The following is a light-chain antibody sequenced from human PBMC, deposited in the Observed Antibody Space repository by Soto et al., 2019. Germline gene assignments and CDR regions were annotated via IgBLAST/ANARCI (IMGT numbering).Light chain of an antibody. CDR2: WAS. V-gene: IGKV4-1*01. J-gene: IGKJ1*01. CDR3: QQYFSFPWT. CDR1: QSVLYSSNNKNY. Sequence: DIVMTQSPDSLAVSLGERATINCKSSQSVLYSSNNKNYLAWYQQRPGQPPNLLIYWASTRESGVPDRFSGSGSGTDFTLTIRSLQAEDVAISYCQQYFSFPWTFGQGTKVEIK.